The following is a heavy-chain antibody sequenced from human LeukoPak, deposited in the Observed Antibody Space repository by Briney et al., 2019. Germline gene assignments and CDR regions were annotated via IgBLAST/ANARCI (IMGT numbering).Heavy chain of an antibody. D-gene: IGHD3-10*01. Sequence: GGSLRLSCAASGFTFSTYEMNWVRQAPGKGLEYVSVISSNGGSTSYANSVKGRFTISRDNSKNTLYLQMGSLRAEDMAVYYCARDLSGGGLDYWGQGTLVTVSS. V-gene: IGHV3-64*01. CDR2: ISSNGGST. CDR1: GFTFSTYE. CDR3: ARDLSGGGLDY. J-gene: IGHJ4*02.